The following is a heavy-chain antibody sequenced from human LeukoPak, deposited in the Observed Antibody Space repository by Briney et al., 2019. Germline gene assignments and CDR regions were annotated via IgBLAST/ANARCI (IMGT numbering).Heavy chain of an antibody. CDR3: SSLSCSAGSCDYDY. V-gene: IGHV1-69*05. D-gene: IGHD2-15*01. J-gene: IGHJ4*02. Sequence: WASVRVSCKASGGTFSSYAITWVRQAPGEGLEWMGGIIPIFGTANYAQKFQGRVTITRDTSASTAYMELSSLRSEDTAVYYCSSLSCSAGSCDYDYWGQGTLVTVSS. CDR2: IIPIFGTA. CDR1: GGTFSSYA.